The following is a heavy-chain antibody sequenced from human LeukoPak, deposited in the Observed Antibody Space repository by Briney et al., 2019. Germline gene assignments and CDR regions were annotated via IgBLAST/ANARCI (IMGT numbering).Heavy chain of an antibody. CDR2: INHSGYT. D-gene: IGHD6-13*01. CDR1: AGSFSSHS. V-gene: IGHV4-34*01. CDR3: AKVAAAGTLYFQH. Sequence: SETLSLTCAVYAGSFSSHSWTWIRQPPGKGLEWIGEINHSGYTNYNPSLKSRVTISVDTSKNQFSLKLSSVTAADTAVYYCAKVAAAGTLYFQHWGQGTLVTVSS. J-gene: IGHJ1*01.